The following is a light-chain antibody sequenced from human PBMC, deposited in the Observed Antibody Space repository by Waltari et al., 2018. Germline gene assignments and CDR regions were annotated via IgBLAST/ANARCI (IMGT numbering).Light chain of an antibody. Sequence: EIVLTQSPGTLSLSPGERATLSCRASQSVSSSYLAWYQQKPGQAPSLLIYGASGRATGIPDRFSGSGSGTDFTLTIRRLEPEDFAVYYCQQYGSSPPFTFGQGTKLEIK. J-gene: IGKJ2*01. CDR3: QQYGSSPPFT. CDR2: GAS. V-gene: IGKV3-20*01. CDR1: QSVSSSY.